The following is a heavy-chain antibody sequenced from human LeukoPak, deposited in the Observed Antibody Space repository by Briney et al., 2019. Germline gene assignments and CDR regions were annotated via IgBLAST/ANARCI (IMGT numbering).Heavy chain of an antibody. CDR1: GYNFADYY. V-gene: IGHV1-2*02. CDR3: ARDPFDQMLPENWFDP. CDR2: MNTNNGDT. D-gene: IGHD2-2*01. J-gene: IGHJ5*02. Sequence: GASVKVSCKASGYNFADYYIHWVRQAPSQGLEWVGWMNTNNGDTNYARKLQGRVTMTSDTSIKTAYMQLTSLTFDDTAVYYCARDPFDQMLPENWFDPWGQGTLVIVSS.